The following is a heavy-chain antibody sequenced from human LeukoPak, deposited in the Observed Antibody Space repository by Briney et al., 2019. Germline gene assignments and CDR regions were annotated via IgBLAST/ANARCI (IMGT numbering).Heavy chain of an antibody. V-gene: IGHV3-23*01. CDR1: GFTFSSYA. CDR3: AKDRWELPTAFDY. J-gene: IGHJ4*02. Sequence: GGSLRLSCAASGFTFSSYAMSWVRQAPGKGLEWVSAISGSGGSTYYADSVKGRFTISRDNSKNTLYLQMNSLRAEDTAVYYRAKDRWELPTAFDYWGQGTLVTVSS. D-gene: IGHD1-26*01. CDR2: ISGSGGST.